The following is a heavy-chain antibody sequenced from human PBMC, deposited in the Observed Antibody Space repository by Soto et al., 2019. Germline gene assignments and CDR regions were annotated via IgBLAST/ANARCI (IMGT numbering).Heavy chain of an antibody. D-gene: IGHD6-6*01. CDR2: INPNSGGT. V-gene: IGHV1-2*04. CDR1: GYTFTGYY. Sequence: ASVKVSCKASGYTFTGYYMHWVRQAPGQGLEWMGWINPNSGGTNYAQKFQGWVTMTRDTSISTAYMELSRLRSDDTAVYYCARGGRIAARDYYYGVDVWGQGTTVTVSS. J-gene: IGHJ6*02. CDR3: ARGGRIAARDYYYGVDV.